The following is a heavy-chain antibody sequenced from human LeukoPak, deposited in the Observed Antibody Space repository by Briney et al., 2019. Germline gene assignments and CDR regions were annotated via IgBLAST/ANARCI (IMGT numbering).Heavy chain of an antibody. J-gene: IGHJ6*03. Sequence: SETLSLTCAVYGGSFSGYYWSWIRQPPGKGLEWIGEINHSGSTNYNPSLKSRVTISVDTSKNQFSLKLSSVTAADTAVYYCATGYYYYYMDVWGKGTTVTVSS. V-gene: IGHV4-34*01. CDR1: GGSFSGYY. CDR3: ATGYYYYYMDV. CDR2: INHSGST.